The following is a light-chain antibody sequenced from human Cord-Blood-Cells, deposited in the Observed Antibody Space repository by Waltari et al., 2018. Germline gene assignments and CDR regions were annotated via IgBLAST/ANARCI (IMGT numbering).Light chain of an antibody. CDR1: QDISNY. V-gene: IGKV1-33*01. CDR3: QQYDNLPPDT. Sequence: DIQMTQSPSSLSASVGDRVPITCQASQDISNYLNWYQQKPGKAPKLLIYDASNLETGGPSRFSGSVSVTDFTFTISSLQPEDIATYYCQQYDNLPPDTFGQGTRLEIK. CDR2: DAS. J-gene: IGKJ5*01.